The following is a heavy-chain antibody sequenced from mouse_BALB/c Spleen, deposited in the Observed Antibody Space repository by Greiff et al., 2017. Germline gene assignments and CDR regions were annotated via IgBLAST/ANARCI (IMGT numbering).Heavy chain of an antibody. Sequence: EVQLQQSGAELVKPGASVKLSCTASGFNIKDTYMHWVKQRPEQGLEWIGRIDPANGNTKYDPKFPGKATITADTSSNTAYLQLSSLTSEDTAVYYGARSQSDDWGEGTTLTVAS. J-gene: IGHJ2*01. CDR1: GFNIKDTY. CDR2: IDPANGNT. CDR3: ARSQSDD. V-gene: IGHV14-3*02.